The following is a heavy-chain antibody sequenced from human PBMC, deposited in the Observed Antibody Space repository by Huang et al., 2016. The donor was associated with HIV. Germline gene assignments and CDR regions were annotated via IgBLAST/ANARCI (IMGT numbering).Heavy chain of an antibody. CDR1: TVTFSAYW. CDR2: IRQDGSEK. D-gene: IGHD2-8*01. J-gene: IGHJ6*02. Sequence: LLVESGGGLVRPGGSLRLSCAGSTVTFSAYWMSWVRPAPGQGLEWVASIRQDGSEKHYVDFVEGRFNISRDNAKKLLFLEMRSLGVDDTAVYFCATKASAMDVWGQGTTVTVSS. CDR3: ATKASAMDV. V-gene: IGHV3-7*01.